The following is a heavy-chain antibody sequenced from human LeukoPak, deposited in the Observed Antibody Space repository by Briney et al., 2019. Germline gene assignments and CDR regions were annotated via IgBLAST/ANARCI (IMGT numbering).Heavy chain of an antibody. CDR2: ISAYNGNT. V-gene: IGHV1-18*01. CDR1: GYTFTSYG. J-gene: IGHJ4*02. CDR3: ARAYYYGSGSECYFDY. D-gene: IGHD3-10*01. Sequence: ASVKVSCKASGYTFTSYGISWVRQAPGQGLEWMGWISAYNGNTNYAQKLQGRVTMTTDTSTSTAYMELRSLRSDDTAVYYCARAYYYGSGSECYFDYWGQGPLVTVSS.